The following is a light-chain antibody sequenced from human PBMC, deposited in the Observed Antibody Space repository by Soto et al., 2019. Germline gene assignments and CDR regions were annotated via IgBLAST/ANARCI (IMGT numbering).Light chain of an antibody. CDR3: QHYGSLVLT. Sequence: EIVLTQSPGTLSLSPGERATLSCRASQSVSSTYLAWYQQKPGQAPRLLIYGASSRATGIPDRFSGSGSGTDCTLTISRLEPEDFAVYYSQHYGSLVLTFGGGTKVEIK. V-gene: IGKV3-20*01. J-gene: IGKJ4*01. CDR2: GAS. CDR1: QSVSSTY.